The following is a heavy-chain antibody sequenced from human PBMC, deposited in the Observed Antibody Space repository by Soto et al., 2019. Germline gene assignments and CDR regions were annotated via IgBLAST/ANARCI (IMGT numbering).Heavy chain of an antibody. V-gene: IGHV3-23*01. CDR2: ISGSGDNT. CDR3: ASTPWNYGENRYFDY. D-gene: IGHD1-7*01. J-gene: IGHJ4*02. CDR1: GFTFSSYA. Sequence: PGGSLRLSCAASGFTFSSYAMSWVRQAPGKGLKWVSSISGSGDNTYDADSVKGRFTISRDYSKSTLFLQMNNLRVEDTAVYYCASTPWNYGENRYFDYWGQGTLVTVS.